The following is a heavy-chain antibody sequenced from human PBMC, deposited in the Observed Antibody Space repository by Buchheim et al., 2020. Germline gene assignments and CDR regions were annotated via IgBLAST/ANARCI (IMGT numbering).Heavy chain of an antibody. J-gene: IGHJ4*02. CDR3: AKGTSGTFFY. CDR1: GASMYSNNW. D-gene: IGHD3-3*02. CDR2: IFHTGST. V-gene: IGHV4-4*02. Sequence: QVQLQESGPGLVKPSGTLSLTCTVSGASMYSNNWWTWVRQAPGKGLEWIGEIFHTGSTAYNLSLKSRVAISVDKSKNQFSLKVTSVTAADTAVYYCAKGTSGTFFYWGQGTL.